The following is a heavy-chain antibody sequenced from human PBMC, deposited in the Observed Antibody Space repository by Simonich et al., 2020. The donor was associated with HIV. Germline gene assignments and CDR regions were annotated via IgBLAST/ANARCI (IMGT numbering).Heavy chain of an antibody. Sequence: QVQLVQSGGEVKKPGASVKVSCKASGYTFTNYAINWVRQAPGQGLEWMGGISAYNGNTNYAQKLQGRVTMTTDTSTSTAYMELRSLRSDDTAVYYCARGTYSGYDWNWFDPWGQGTLVTVSS. D-gene: IGHD5-12*01. CDR1: GYTFTNYA. V-gene: IGHV1-18*01. J-gene: IGHJ5*02. CDR2: ISAYNGNT. CDR3: ARGTYSGYDWNWFDP.